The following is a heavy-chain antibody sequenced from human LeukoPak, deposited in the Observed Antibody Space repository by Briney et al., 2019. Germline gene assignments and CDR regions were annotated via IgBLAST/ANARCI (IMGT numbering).Heavy chain of an antibody. CDR1: GYTFTSYG. Sequence: GASVKVSCKASGYTFTSYGISWVRQAPGQGLEWMGWISAYNGNTNYAQKLQGRVTMTTDTSTSTAYMELRSLRSDDTAVYYCARDRVDYDYVWGSNRFDYWGQGTLVTVSS. CDR2: ISAYNGNT. D-gene: IGHD3-16*01. V-gene: IGHV1-18*01. CDR3: ARDRVDYDYVWGSNRFDY. J-gene: IGHJ4*02.